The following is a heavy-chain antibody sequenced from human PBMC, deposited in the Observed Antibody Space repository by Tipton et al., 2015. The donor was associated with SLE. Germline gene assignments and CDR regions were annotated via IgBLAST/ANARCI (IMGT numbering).Heavy chain of an antibody. J-gene: IGHJ4*02. Sequence: SLRLSCAASAFRFSSYWMNWVRQGPGKGLEWVTSIKEDGSEKYYVDSVKGRFTISRHNAKNSVYLQMNSLRAEDTAVSYCACGTWSGSGYWGQGTLVTVSS. CDR1: AFRFSSYW. CDR3: ACGTWSGSGY. CDR2: IKEDGSEK. V-gene: IGHV3-7*01. D-gene: IGHD1-1*01.